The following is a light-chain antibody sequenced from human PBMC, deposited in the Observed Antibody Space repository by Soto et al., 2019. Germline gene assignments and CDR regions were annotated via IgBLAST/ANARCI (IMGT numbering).Light chain of an antibody. Sequence: DIQMTQSPSTLSGSVGDRVTITCRASQTISSWLALYQQKPGKAPKLLIYKASTLKRGVPSRFSGSGSGTEFTLTISSLQPDDFATYYCQHYNRYSEAFGQGTKVELK. V-gene: IGKV1-5*03. J-gene: IGKJ1*01. CDR3: QHYNRYSEA. CDR2: KAS. CDR1: QTISSW.